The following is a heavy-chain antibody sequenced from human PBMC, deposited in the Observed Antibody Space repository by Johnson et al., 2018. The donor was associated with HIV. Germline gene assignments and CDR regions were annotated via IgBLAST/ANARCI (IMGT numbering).Heavy chain of an antibody. D-gene: IGHD6-19*01. V-gene: IGHV3-NL1*01. Sequence: VQLVESGGGVVQPGRSLRLSCAASGFTFSSYGMHWVRQAPGKGLEWVSGINWNSVITAYADSVKGRFTISRDNAKRTLYLQMNRLRAEDTAVYYCARKQWLEIPSDAFDIWGQGTMVTVSS. J-gene: IGHJ3*02. CDR2: INWNSVIT. CDR3: ARKQWLEIPSDAFDI. CDR1: GFTFSSYG.